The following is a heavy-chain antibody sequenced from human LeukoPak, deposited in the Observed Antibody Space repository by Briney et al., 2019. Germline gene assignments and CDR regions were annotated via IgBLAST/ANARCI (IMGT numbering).Heavy chain of an antibody. J-gene: IGHJ3*02. D-gene: IGHD3-22*01. CDR2: IFQSVST. CDR3: ARGSSEYAFDI. V-gene: IGHV4-38-2*02. Sequence: SETLSLTCTVSGYSISGAYYWGWIRPPPGKGLGWIGTIFQSVSTYYNPSLKSRVTTSVDTSKNQFSLKLSSVTAADTAVYYCARGSSEYAFDIWGQGTMVTVSS. CDR1: GYSISGAYY.